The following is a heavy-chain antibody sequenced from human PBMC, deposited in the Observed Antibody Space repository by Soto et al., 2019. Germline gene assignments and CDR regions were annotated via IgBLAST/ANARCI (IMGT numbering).Heavy chain of an antibody. Sequence: PWWSLRLSCAASGFTFSSYAMHWFRPAPGKGLEWVAVISYDGSNKYYADSVKGRFTISRDNSKNTLYLQMNSLRAEDTAVYYCARELEMSGYSMDVWGQGTTVTVSS. CDR2: ISYDGSNK. CDR3: ARELEMSGYSMDV. J-gene: IGHJ6*02. D-gene: IGHD3-3*01. CDR1: GFTFSSYA. V-gene: IGHV3-30-3*01.